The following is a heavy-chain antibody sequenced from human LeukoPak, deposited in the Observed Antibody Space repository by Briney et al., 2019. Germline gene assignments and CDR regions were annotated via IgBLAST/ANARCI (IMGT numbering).Heavy chain of an antibody. V-gene: IGHV3-49*04. J-gene: IGHJ4*02. CDR2: IRSKAYGGTT. CDR1: GFTFGDYA. Sequence: GGSLRLSCTASGFTFGDYAMSWVRQAPGKGLEWVGFIRSKAYGGTTEYAASVKGRFTISRDDSKSIAYLQMNSLKTEDTAVYYCTTGVVPAAIGPFDYWGQGTLVTVSS. D-gene: IGHD2-2*02. CDR3: TTGVVPAAIGPFDY.